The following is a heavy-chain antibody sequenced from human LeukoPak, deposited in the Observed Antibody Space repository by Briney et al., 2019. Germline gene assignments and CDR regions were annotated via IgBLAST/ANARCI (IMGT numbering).Heavy chain of an antibody. V-gene: IGHV4-59*08. CDR3: ARRAVVGSPARADNWFDP. D-gene: IGHD2-2*01. CDR1: GASISTYN. J-gene: IGHJ5*02. Sequence: SETLSLTCTVSGASISTYNWNWIRQPPGKGLEWLGCLFSSGSTNYNPSLKSRATISVDTSKNQFSLKLSSVTAADTAVYYCARRAVVGSPARADNWFDPWGQGTLVTVSS. CDR2: LFSSGST.